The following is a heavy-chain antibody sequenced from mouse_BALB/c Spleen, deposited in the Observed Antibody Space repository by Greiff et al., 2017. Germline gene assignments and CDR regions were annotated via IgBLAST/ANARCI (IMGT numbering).Heavy chain of an antibody. J-gene: IGHJ2*01. Sequence: EVKLMESGPGLVKPSQSLSLTCSVTGYSITSGYYWNWIRQFPGNKLEWMGYISYDGSNNYNPSLKNRISITRDTSKNQFFLKLNSVTTEDTATYYCAGFIYDGYSYYFDYWGQGTTLTVSS. CDR3: AGFIYDGYSYYFDY. CDR2: ISYDGSN. D-gene: IGHD2-3*01. CDR1: GYSITSGYY. V-gene: IGHV3-6*02.